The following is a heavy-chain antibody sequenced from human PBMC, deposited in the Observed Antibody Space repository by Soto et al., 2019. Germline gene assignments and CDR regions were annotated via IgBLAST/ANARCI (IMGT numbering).Heavy chain of an antibody. CDR3: PTDLVPGTPFDY. CDR1: GFTFSNAW. J-gene: IGHJ4*02. CDR2: IKSKTDGGTT. V-gene: IGHV3-15*07. D-gene: IGHD6-19*01. Sequence: EVQLVESGGGLVKPGGSLRLSCAASGFTFSNAWMNWVRQAPGKGLEWVGRIKSKTDGGTTDYAAPVKGRFTISRDDSKNTLYLQMNSLKTEDTAVYYCPTDLVPGTPFDYWGQGTLVTVSS.